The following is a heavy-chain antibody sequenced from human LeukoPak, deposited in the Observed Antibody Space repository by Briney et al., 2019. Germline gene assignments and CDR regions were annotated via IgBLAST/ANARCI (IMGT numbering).Heavy chain of an antibody. D-gene: IGHD5-24*01. Sequence: SQTLSLTCTVSGGSISSGSYYWSWIRQPAGKGLEWIGRIYTSGSTNYNPSLKSRVTISLDTSKNQFSLKLSSVTAADTAVYYCARARRDGYTTRYYYYYMDVWGKGTTVTVSS. CDR2: IYTSGST. J-gene: IGHJ6*03. CDR1: GGSISSGSYY. V-gene: IGHV4-61*02. CDR3: ARARRDGYTTRYYYYYMDV.